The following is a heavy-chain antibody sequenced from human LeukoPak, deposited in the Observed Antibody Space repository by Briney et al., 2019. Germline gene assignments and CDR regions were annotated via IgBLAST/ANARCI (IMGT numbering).Heavy chain of an antibody. CDR2: ISSSSSYT. V-gene: IGHV3-21*01. CDR1: GFTFSTYS. CDR3: ARDSTYYYDSSRGYFQH. J-gene: IGHJ1*01. Sequence: GGSLRLSCAASGFTFSTYSMKWVRQAPGKGLEWVSSISSSSSYTDYADSVKGRFTISRDNSKNTLYLQMNSLRAEDTAVYYCARDSTYYYDSSRGYFQHWGQGTLVTVSS. D-gene: IGHD3-22*01.